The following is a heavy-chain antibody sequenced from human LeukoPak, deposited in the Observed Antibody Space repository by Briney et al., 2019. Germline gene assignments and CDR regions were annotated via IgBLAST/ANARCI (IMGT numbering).Heavy chain of an antibody. CDR3: AREMAEGCSGGSCPDAFDV. CDR2: IWDDGSKK. J-gene: IGHJ3*01. D-gene: IGHD2-15*01. V-gene: IGHV3-33*01. CDR1: GFTFSSYR. Sequence: GGSLRLSCAASGFTFSSYRMHWVRQAPGEGLEWVSVIWDDGSKKYYADSVKGRFTISRDSSKNTLYLQMNSLRAEDTAVYYCAREMAEGCSGGSCPDAFDVWGQGPMVPVSS.